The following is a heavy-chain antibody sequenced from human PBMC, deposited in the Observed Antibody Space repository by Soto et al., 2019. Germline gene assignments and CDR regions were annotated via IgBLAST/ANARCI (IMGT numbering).Heavy chain of an antibody. V-gene: IGHV3-23*01. CDR1: GFIFSNYA. CDR3: AKEPMGCSGGSCYSPGGDYVAY. J-gene: IGHJ4*02. Sequence: EVQLLQSGGGLVQPGGSLRLSCAASGFIFSNYAMSWVRQAPGKGLERVSGIGDSGASTYYAGSVKGRFTISRDNSKNTLSLLMNGLRAEDTAVYYCAKEPMGCSGGSCYSPGGDYVAYWGQGTLFTVSS. D-gene: IGHD2-15*01. CDR2: IGDSGAST.